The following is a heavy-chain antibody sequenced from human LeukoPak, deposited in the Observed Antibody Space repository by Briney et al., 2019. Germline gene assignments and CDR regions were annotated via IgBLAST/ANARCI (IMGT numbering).Heavy chain of an antibody. V-gene: IGHV3-30*04. CDR1: GFTFSSYA. Sequence: HPGGSLRLSCAASGFTFSSYAMHWVRQAPGKGLEWVAVISYDGGNKYYADSVKGRFSISRDNSKNTLYLQMNSLRAEDTAVYYCARDSLFDYWGQGTLVTVSS. CDR3: ARDSLFDY. CDR2: ISYDGGNK. J-gene: IGHJ4*02.